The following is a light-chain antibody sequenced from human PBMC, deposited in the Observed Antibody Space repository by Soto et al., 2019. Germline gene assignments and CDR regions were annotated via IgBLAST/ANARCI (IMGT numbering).Light chain of an antibody. J-gene: IGKJ1*01. V-gene: IGKV1-16*01. CDR2: GAS. Sequence: DIHLTQSPSSLSASLGDIVTITCRASQGISFYLAWYQQTPGKVPKHLIYGASSRATGIPARFSGSGSGTEFTLTISSLQSEDFAVYYCQQYNNWPPLFGQGTKVDIK. CDR3: QQYNNWPPL. CDR1: QGISFY.